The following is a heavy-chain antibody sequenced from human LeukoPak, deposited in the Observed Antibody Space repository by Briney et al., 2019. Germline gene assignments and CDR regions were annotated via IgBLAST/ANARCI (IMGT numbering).Heavy chain of an antibody. Sequence: SETLSLTCAVSGGSFSGYYWSWIRQPPGKGLEWIGEINYSGSTNYNPSLKSRVTISVDTSKNQFSLKLSSVTAADTAVYYCARVAPYIVVVVAATRVGAFDIWGQGTMVTVSS. CDR1: GGSFSGYY. J-gene: IGHJ3*02. CDR3: ARVAPYIVVVVAATRVGAFDI. V-gene: IGHV4-34*01. D-gene: IGHD2-15*01. CDR2: INYSGST.